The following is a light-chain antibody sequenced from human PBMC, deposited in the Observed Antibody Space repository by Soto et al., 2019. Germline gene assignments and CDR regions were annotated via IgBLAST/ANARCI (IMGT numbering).Light chain of an antibody. CDR3: HQYYSTPPT. CDR1: QRVLYSSNNKNY. CDR2: WAS. J-gene: IGKJ1*01. V-gene: IGKV4-1*01. Sequence: DIVMTQSPDSLAVSLGERATINCKSSQRVLYSSNNKNYLAWYQQKPGQPPKLLIYWASTRESVVPHRFSGSGSVTDFTLTVSSLQAEDVAVYYCHQYYSTPPTFCQGTKVEIK.